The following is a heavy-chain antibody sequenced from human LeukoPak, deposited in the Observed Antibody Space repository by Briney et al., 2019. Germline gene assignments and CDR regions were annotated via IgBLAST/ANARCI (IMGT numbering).Heavy chain of an antibody. CDR3: AKDPDGYKTYYFDY. CDR1: GFTFSSYG. D-gene: IGHD1-14*01. CDR2: IRYDGSNK. Sequence: GGSLRLSCAASGFTFSSYGMHWVRQAPGKGLEWVAFIRYDGSNKYYADSVKGRFTISRDNSKNTLYLQMNSLRAEDTAVYYCAKDPDGYKTYYFDYWGQGTLVTVSS. J-gene: IGHJ4*02. V-gene: IGHV3-30*02.